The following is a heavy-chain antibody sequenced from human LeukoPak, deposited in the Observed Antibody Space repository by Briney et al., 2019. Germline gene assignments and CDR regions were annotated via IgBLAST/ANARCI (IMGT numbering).Heavy chain of an antibody. CDR3: TTIKRGDIFGYFDF. Sequence: PSETLSLTCTLSGGSMTTHYWNWIRQTPGKGLEWIGYVFDSGRTKVNPSLKSRVTLSADTSKNQLSLRLSSVTAADTAMYYCTTIKRGDIFGYFDFWGQGILVTVSS. D-gene: IGHD5-18*01. V-gene: IGHV4-59*11. CDR1: GGSMTTHY. CDR2: VFDSGRT. J-gene: IGHJ4*02.